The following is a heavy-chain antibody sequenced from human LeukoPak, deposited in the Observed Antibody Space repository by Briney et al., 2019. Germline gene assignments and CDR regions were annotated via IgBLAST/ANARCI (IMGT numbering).Heavy chain of an antibody. CDR3: ARLSGRGYYDSSGYYKDAFDI. CDR2: IYPGDSDT. CDR1: GYSFTSYW. D-gene: IGHD3-22*01. Sequence: GESLKISCKGSGYSFTSYWIGWVRQMPGKGLEWMGIIYPGDSDTRYSPSFQGQVTISADKSISTAYLQWGSLKASDTAMYYCARLSGRGYYDSSGYYKDAFDIWGQGTMVTVSS. V-gene: IGHV5-51*01. J-gene: IGHJ3*02.